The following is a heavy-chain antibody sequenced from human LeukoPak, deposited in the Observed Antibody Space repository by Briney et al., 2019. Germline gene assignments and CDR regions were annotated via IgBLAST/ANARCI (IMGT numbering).Heavy chain of an antibody. Sequence: SESLSLTCTVSGGSISPYFWSWIRQPPGKGLEWIGYISYSGSTNYNPSLKSRVTISVDTSKNQFSLQLSSVTAADTAVYYCARDDYRGVTNFDPWGQGTLVTVSS. V-gene: IGHV4-59*01. D-gene: IGHD3-10*01. CDR1: GGSISPYF. J-gene: IGHJ5*02. CDR3: ARDDYRGVTNFDP. CDR2: ISYSGST.